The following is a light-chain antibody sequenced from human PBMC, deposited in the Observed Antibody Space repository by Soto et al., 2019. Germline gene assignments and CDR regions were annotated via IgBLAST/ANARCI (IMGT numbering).Light chain of an antibody. CDR3: QKYDGVPQ. J-gene: IGKJ3*01. CDR1: QDITNH. V-gene: IGKV1-33*01. Sequence: DIPMTQSPSSLSASVGDTVTITCQASQDITNHLNWYPHKPGKAPNLLIYDASHLETGLPSRFTGSGAGTYCTLTIMSLQSEDIATYYCQKYDGVPQFGPGTRVDF. CDR2: DAS.